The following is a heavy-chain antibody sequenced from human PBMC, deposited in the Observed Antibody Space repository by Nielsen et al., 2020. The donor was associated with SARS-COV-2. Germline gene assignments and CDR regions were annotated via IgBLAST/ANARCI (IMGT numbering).Heavy chain of an antibody. J-gene: IGHJ6*03. CDR3: ARGIQYCSSTSCYFRPYYYYMDV. D-gene: IGHD2-2*01. V-gene: IGHV1-18*01. CDR2: ISAYNGNT. Sequence: WLRQAPGQGLEWMGWISAYNGNTNYAQKLQGRVTMTTDTSTSTAYMELRSLRSDDTAVYYCARGIQYCSSTSCYFRPYYYYMDVWGKGTTVAVSS.